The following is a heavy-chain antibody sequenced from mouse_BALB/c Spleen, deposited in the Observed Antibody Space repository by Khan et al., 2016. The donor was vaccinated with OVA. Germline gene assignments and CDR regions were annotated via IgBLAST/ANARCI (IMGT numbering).Heavy chain of an antibody. Sequence: VVKTVASVKISCKASGYSFPAYYMNWVKQSHGKSLEWIGYVSCYNGFTNYNQKFKGKATFTVDTSSSTAYMQFSSLSSEDSAVYYCIRWDGYEAMDYWGQGTSVTVSS. J-gene: IGHJ4*01. CDR2: VSCYNGFT. V-gene: IGHV1S34*01. CDR3: IRWDGYEAMDY. D-gene: IGHD1-2*01. CDR1: GYSFPAYY.